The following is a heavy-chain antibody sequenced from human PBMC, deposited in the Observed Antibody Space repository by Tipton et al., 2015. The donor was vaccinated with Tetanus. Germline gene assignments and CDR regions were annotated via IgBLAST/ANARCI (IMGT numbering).Heavy chain of an antibody. J-gene: IGHJ4*02. D-gene: IGHD5-24*01. CDR1: RGPISSYY. Sequence: TLSLTCTVSRGPISSYYWSWIRQPAGKGLEWVGHISNGNTDYSTSLKSRVTLSVDLSKNQFSLLLRAVTAADTAVYYCSRGITDGYNRRLDYWGQG. V-gene: IGHV4-4*07. CDR3: SRGITDGYNRRLDY. CDR2: ISNGNT.